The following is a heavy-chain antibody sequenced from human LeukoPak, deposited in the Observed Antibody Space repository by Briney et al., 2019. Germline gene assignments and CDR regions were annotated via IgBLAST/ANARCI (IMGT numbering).Heavy chain of an antibody. CDR1: GGTFSSYA. Sequence: GASVKVSCKASGGTFSSYAISWVRQAPGQGLEWMGRIIPILGIANYAQKFQGRVTITADKSTSTAYMELSSLRSEDTAVYYCARGGERVGGSYLFPWGQGTLVTVSS. J-gene: IGHJ5*02. D-gene: IGHD1-26*01. CDR3: ARGGERVGGSYLFP. V-gene: IGHV1-69*04. CDR2: IIPILGIA.